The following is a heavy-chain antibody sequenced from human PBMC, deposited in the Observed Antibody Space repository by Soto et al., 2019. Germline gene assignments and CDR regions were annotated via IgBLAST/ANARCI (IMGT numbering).Heavy chain of an antibody. J-gene: IGHJ3*02. CDR2: ISSSSSYI. CDR1: GYTFSSYS. Sequence: GGSLRLSCAASGYTFSSYSMNWVRQPPGKGLEWVSSISSSSSYIYYADSVKGRFTISRDNTTNSLYLQMHILRLEDTAVNYCARGTYLSPLDIWVQGTMVT. V-gene: IGHV3-21*01. CDR3: ARGTYLSPLDI. D-gene: IGHD2-2*02.